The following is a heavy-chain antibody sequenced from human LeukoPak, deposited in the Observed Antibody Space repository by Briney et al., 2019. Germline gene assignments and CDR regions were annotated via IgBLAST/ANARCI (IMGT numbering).Heavy chain of an antibody. CDR1: GFTFSSYW. Sequence: GGSLRLSCAASGFTFSSYWMSWVRQAPGKGLEWVANIKQDGSEKHYVDSVKGRFTISRDNAKNSLSLQMNSLRVEDTAVYYCARQNFYPDYWGQGTLVTVSS. V-gene: IGHV3-7*01. CDR2: IKQDGSEK. D-gene: IGHD1-7*01. CDR3: ARQNFYPDY. J-gene: IGHJ4*02.